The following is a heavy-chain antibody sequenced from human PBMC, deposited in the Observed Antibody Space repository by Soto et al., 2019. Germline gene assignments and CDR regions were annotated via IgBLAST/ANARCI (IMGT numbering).Heavy chain of an antibody. Sequence: GGSLRLSCAASGFTFSSYSMNWVRQAPGKGLEWVSSISSSSSYIYYADSVKGRFTISRDNAKNSLYLQMNSLRAEDTAVYYCARDHRLLGYCSSTSCYTPYYYYGMDVWGQGTTVTVSS. CDR1: GFTFSSYS. D-gene: IGHD2-2*02. J-gene: IGHJ6*02. CDR2: ISSSSSYI. CDR3: ARDHRLLGYCSSTSCYTPYYYYGMDV. V-gene: IGHV3-21*01.